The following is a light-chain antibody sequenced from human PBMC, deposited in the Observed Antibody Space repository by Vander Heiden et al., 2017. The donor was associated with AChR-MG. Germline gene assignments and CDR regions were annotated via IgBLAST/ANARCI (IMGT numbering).Light chain of an antibody. CDR2: DAS. V-gene: IGKV3-11*01. J-gene: IGKJ1*01. CDR3: QQRSNWPST. Sequence: ELVLTQSPATLSLSPGARATLSCRASQSVSSYLAWYQQKPGQAPRLLIYDASNRATGIPARFSGSGSGTDFTLTISSLEPEDFAVYYCQQRSNWPSTFGQGTKVEIK. CDR1: QSVSSY.